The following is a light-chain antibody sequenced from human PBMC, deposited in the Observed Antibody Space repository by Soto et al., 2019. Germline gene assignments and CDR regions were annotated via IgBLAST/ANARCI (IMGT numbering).Light chain of an antibody. J-gene: IGKJ5*01. Sequence: EIVLTQSPGILSLSPGERASLSFGASQSISSSFLAWYQQKPGQAPRLLIYGASSRATGIPDRFSGTGSETDSTLTISRLEPEDFAVYYCQQYDNSPITFGQGTRLEIK. CDR1: QSISSSF. V-gene: IGKV3-20*01. CDR3: QQYDNSPIT. CDR2: GAS.